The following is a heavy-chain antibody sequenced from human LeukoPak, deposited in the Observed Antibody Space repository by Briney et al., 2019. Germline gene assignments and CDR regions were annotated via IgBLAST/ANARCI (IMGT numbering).Heavy chain of an antibody. CDR2: INSDGSST. CDR1: GFSFSSNW. J-gene: IGHJ3*02. D-gene: IGHD3-10*01. Sequence: AGGSLRLSCAASGFSFSSNWMHWVRQAPGKGLVWVSRINSDGSSTVYADSVKGRFTISRDNAKNTLYLQMNSLRAEDTAVYYCARNMVRGYEDAFDIWGQGTMVTVSS. CDR3: ARNMVRGYEDAFDI. V-gene: IGHV3-74*01.